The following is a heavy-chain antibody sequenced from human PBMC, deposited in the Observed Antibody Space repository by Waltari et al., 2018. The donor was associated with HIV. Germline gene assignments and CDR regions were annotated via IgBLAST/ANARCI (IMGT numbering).Heavy chain of an antibody. CDR1: GNTFSTYD. V-gene: IGHV1-8*01. CDR3: VRATCSVGCYHYLGMDV. CDR2: IHPNTGNT. J-gene: IGHJ6*02. D-gene: IGHD6-19*01. Sequence: QEQLVQSGAEVKKPGASVKVSCTASGNTFSTYDMNWARQAPGQGLEWVGWIHPNTGNTVYAQKFQGRVSMTSNTSLRTVYMELSSLSSDDTAIYYCVRATCSVGCYHYLGMDVWGQGTTVIVS.